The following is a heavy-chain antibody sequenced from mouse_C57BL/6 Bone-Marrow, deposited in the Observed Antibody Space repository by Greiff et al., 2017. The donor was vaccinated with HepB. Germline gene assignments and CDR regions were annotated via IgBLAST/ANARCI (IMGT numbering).Heavy chain of an antibody. J-gene: IGHJ3*01. CDR3: ARWGGNYFPWFAY. CDR1: GYTFTSYW. Sequence: VQLQHPGAELVMPGASVKLSCKASGYTFTSYWMHWVKQRPGQGLEWIGEIDPSDSYTNYNQKFKGKSTLTVDKSSSTAYMQLSSLTSEDSAVYYCARWGGNYFPWFAYWGQGTLVTVSA. V-gene: IGHV1-69*01. CDR2: IDPSDSYT. D-gene: IGHD2-1*01.